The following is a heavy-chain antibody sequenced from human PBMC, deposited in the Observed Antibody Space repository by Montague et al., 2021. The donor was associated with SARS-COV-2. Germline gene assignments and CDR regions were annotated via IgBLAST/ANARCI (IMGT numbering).Heavy chain of an antibody. D-gene: IGHD2-15*01. V-gene: IGHV4-59*08. J-gene: IGHJ4*02. CDR3: ARLASGWWELTLDY. CDR1: GGSISSYY. CDR2: IYYSGGT. Sequence: SETLSLTCTVSGGSISSYYWSWIRQPPGKGLEWIGYIYYSGGTNYNPSLKSRVTISVDTSKNQFSLKLSSVTAADTAVCYCARLASGWWELTLDYWGQGTLVTVSS.